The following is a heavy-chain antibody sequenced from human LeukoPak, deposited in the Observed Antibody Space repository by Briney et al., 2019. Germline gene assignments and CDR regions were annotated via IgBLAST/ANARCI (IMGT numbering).Heavy chain of an antibody. D-gene: IGHD3/OR15-3a*01. Sequence: GGSLRLSCAASGFTFSSYGMHWVRQAPGKGLEWVAVISYDGSNKYSADSVKGRFTISRDNSKNTLYLQMNSLRAEDTAVYYCAKERPLWTGYFFDYWGQGTLVTVSS. J-gene: IGHJ4*02. CDR1: GFTFSSYG. CDR3: AKERPLWTGYFFDY. CDR2: ISYDGSNK. V-gene: IGHV3-30*18.